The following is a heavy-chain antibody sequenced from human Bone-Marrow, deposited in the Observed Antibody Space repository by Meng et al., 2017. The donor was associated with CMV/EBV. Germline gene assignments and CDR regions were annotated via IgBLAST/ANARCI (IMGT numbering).Heavy chain of an antibody. D-gene: IGHD3-3*01. CDR3: AKEQHPITIFGVAPFVGDY. J-gene: IGHJ4*02. V-gene: IGHV3-73*01. CDR2: IRSKANSYET. CDR1: GFTFSGSA. Sequence: GGSLRLSCAASGFTFSGSAMHWVRQASGKGLEWVGRIRSKANSYETSYAASVKGRFTISRDDSKNTAYLQMNSLESEDTAVYYCAKEQHPITIFGVAPFVGDYWGQGTLVTVSS.